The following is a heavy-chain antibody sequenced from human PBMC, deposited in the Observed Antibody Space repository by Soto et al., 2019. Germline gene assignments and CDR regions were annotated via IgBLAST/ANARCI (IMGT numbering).Heavy chain of an antibody. CDR3: AREGALKPFSS. Sequence: GGSLRLSCVASGFTFSNYNMNWVRQAPGKGLEWVSHISGTGVYIHYADAVKGRFTISRDNAKSSVYLRMNSLRAEDTAVYYCAREGALKPFSSWGQGALVTVS. V-gene: IGHV3-21*01. J-gene: IGHJ5*02. CDR2: ISGTGVYI. CDR1: GFTFSNYN.